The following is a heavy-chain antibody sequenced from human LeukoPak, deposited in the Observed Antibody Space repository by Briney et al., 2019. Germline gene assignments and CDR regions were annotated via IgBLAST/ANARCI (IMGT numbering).Heavy chain of an antibody. CDR1: GGSISNTNYY. D-gene: IGHD6-19*01. V-gene: IGHV4-39*01. CDR2: INHSGST. J-gene: IGHJ4*02. CDR3: ARHHKLRFSYSSGCYFDY. Sequence: SETLSLTCTVSGGSISNTNYYWGWIRQPPGKGLEWIGEINHSGSTNYNPSLKSRVTISVDTSKNQFSLKLSSVTAADTAVYYCARHHKLRFSYSSGCYFDYWGQGTLVTVSS.